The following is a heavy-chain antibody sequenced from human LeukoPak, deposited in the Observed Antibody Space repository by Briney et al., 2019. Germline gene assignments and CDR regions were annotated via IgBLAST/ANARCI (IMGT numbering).Heavy chain of an antibody. Sequence: PGGSLRLSCAASGFTFSTFAMSWVRQAPEKGLEWVSVISDSGGSTYYADSVKGRFTISRDNSKNTLYLQMNSLRAEDTAVYYCAKGGVIPKGIDYWGQGTLVTVSS. CDR3: AKGGVIPKGIDY. CDR2: ISDSGGST. D-gene: IGHD3-10*01. V-gene: IGHV3-23*01. CDR1: GFTFSTFA. J-gene: IGHJ4*02.